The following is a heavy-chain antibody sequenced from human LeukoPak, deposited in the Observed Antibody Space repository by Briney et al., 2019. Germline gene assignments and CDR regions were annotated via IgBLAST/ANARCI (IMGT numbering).Heavy chain of an antibody. CDR3: ARGRYIVVVTAPRPVYYYYYMDV. V-gene: IGHV1-8*01. CDR2: MNPNSGNT. Sequence: ASVKVSCKASGYTFTSYDINWVRQATGQGLEWMGWMNPNSGNTGYAQKFQGRVTMTRNTSISTAYMELSSLRSEDTAVYYCARGRYIVVVTAPRPVYYYYYMDVWGKGTTVTISS. D-gene: IGHD2-21*02. J-gene: IGHJ6*03. CDR1: GYTFTSYD.